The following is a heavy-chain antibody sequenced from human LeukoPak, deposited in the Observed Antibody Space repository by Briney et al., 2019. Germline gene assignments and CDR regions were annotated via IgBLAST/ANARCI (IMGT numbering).Heavy chain of an antibody. D-gene: IGHD2-15*01. CDR3: ARDFRGRYCSGGSCYSEADY. CDR1: GGSISGGSYY. J-gene: IGHJ4*02. Sequence: SQTLSLTCTVSGGSISGGSYYWSWIRQPAGKGLEWIGRIYASGGTNYNPSLNNRLTISLDTSKNQFSLKLSSVTAADTAVYYCARDFRGRYCSGGSCYSEADYWGQGTLVTVSS. V-gene: IGHV4-61*02. CDR2: IYASGGT.